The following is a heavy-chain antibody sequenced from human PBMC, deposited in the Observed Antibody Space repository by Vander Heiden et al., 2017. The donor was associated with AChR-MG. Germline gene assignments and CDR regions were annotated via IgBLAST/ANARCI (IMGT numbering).Heavy chain of an antibody. CDR1: GGTFSSYA. CDR2: IIPIFGTA. Sequence: QVQLMQSGAEVQRPGSSVKVSCKASGGTFSSYAISWVRQAPGQGLEWMGGIIPIFGTANYAQKVQSRVTITADESTSTAYMELSSMRSEDTAVYYCARELVIAVAGFDYWGQGPLVTVSS. V-gene: IGHV1-69*01. CDR3: ARELVIAVAGFDY. J-gene: IGHJ4*02. D-gene: IGHD6-13*01.